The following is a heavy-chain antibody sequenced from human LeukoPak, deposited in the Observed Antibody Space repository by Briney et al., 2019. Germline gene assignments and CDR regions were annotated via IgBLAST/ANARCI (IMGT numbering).Heavy chain of an antibody. CDR2: IYYSGST. Sequence: SETLSLTCTVSGGSISSGGYYWSWIRQHPGKGLEWIGYIYYSGSTYYNPSLKSRVTISVDTSKNQFSLKLSPVTAADTAVYYCARDLGDPRWYYGMDVWGQGTTVTVSS. D-gene: IGHD2-21*02. CDR3: ARDLGDPRWYYGMDV. CDR1: GGSISSGGYY. J-gene: IGHJ6*02. V-gene: IGHV4-31*03.